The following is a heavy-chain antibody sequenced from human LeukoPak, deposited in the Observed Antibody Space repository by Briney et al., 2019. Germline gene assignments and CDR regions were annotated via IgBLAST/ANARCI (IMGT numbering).Heavy chain of an antibody. J-gene: IGHJ4*02. Sequence: GESLKISCKSYGYSFTTDWIGWVRQMPGKGLEWMGVISPGDSDTRYSPSFQGQVTISADKSISTAYLQWSSLEASDTAMYYCARVPSQGGDYNLDHWGQGTLVTVSS. V-gene: IGHV5-51*01. CDR3: ARVPSQGGDYNLDH. CDR2: ISPGDSDT. CDR1: GYSFTTDW. D-gene: IGHD2-21*02.